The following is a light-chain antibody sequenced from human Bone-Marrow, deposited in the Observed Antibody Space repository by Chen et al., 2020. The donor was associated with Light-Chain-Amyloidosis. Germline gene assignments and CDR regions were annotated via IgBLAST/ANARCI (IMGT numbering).Light chain of an antibody. CDR2: DDS. Sequence: SYVLTQPSPVSVAPGQTATIAGEGNNIGSTSVHWYQQTPGQAPLLVVYDDSDRPSGIPERLSGSNSGNTATLTISRVEAGDEADYYCQVWDRSSDRPVFGGGTKLTVL. V-gene: IGLV3-21*02. CDR1: NIGSTS. J-gene: IGLJ3*02. CDR3: QVWDRSSDRPV.